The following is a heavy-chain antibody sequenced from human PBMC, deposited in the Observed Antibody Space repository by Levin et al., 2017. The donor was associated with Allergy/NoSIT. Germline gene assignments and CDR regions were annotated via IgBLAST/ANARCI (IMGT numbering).Heavy chain of an antibody. CDR3: TTDLSF. CDR2: IKSMAHGGTT. Sequence: GGSLRLSCAASGFTFINAYMAWVRQAPGKGLEWIGRIKSMAHGGTTVFAAPVQGRFTISRDDSKNTLYLQMSSLRAEDTAVYYCTTDLSFWGQGTLVTVSS. CDR1: GFTFINAY. V-gene: IGHV3-15*01. J-gene: IGHJ4*02. D-gene: IGHD3-16*02.